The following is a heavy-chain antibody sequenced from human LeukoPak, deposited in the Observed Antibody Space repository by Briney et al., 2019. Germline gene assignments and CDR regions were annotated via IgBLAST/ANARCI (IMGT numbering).Heavy chain of an antibody. Sequence: GGSLRLSCAASGFTFSSYWKSWVRQAPGKGLEWVANIKQDGSEKYYVDSVKGRFTASRDNAKNSLYLQMNSLRAEDTAVYYCARVFNFWSGYYRDSWGQGTLVTVSS. V-gene: IGHV3-7*04. CDR3: ARVFNFWSGYYRDS. D-gene: IGHD3-3*01. CDR2: IKQDGSEK. CDR1: GFTFSSYW. J-gene: IGHJ4*02.